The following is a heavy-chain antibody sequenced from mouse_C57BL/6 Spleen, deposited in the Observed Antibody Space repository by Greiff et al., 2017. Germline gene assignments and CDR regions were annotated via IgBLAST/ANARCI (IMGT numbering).Heavy chain of an antibody. V-gene: IGHV1-69*01. D-gene: IGHD1-1*01. CDR1: GYTFTSYW. CDR3: ARGSSSLYAMDY. CDR2: IDPSDSYT. Sequence: QVQLQQPGAELVMPGASVKLSCKASGYTFTSYWMHWVEQRPGQGLEWIGEIDPSDSYTNYNQKFKGKSTLTVDKSSSTAYMQLSSLTSEDSAVYYCARGSSSLYAMDYWGQGTSVTVSS. J-gene: IGHJ4*01.